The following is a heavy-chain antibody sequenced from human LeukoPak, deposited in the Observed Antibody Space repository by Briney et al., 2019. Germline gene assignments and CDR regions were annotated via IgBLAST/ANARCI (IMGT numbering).Heavy chain of an antibody. Sequence: GASVKVSCKASGYTFTSYDINWVRQATGQGLEWMGWMNPNSGNRGYAHKFQGRVTMTRDTSISTAYMELSSLRSEDTAVYYCVRVVGAIDFWGQGTLVTVSS. J-gene: IGHJ4*02. V-gene: IGHV1-8*01. CDR2: MNPNSGNR. D-gene: IGHD1-26*01. CDR1: GYTFTSYD. CDR3: VRVVGAIDF.